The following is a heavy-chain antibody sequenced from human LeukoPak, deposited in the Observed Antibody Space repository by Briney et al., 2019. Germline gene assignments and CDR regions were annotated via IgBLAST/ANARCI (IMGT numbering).Heavy chain of an antibody. CDR3: ATYAGSYSKYFQH. CDR1: EYSFTNYW. J-gene: IGHJ1*01. V-gene: IGHV5-51*01. Sequence: GEPLKISCKGSEYSFTNYWIGWVRQMPGKGLEWMGIIYPGDSDTRYSPSFQGQVTISADKSISTAYLQWSSLKASDTAMYFCATYAGSYSKYFQHWGQGTLVTVSS. CDR2: IYPGDSDT. D-gene: IGHD3-10*01.